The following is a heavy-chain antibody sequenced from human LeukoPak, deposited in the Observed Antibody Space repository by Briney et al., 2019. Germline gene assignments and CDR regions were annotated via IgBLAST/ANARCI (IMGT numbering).Heavy chain of an antibody. CDR3: AKGSYGGIVAFDI. Sequence: PGGSLRLSCAASGFTFSNYAMSWVRQAPGKGLEWVSGITARADSTYYADSVKGRFTISRDNSKNTLYLQMNSLRAEDTAVYYCAKGSYGGIVAFDIWGQGTMVTVSS. CDR1: GFTFSNYA. D-gene: IGHD4-23*01. CDR2: ITARADST. J-gene: IGHJ3*02. V-gene: IGHV3-23*01.